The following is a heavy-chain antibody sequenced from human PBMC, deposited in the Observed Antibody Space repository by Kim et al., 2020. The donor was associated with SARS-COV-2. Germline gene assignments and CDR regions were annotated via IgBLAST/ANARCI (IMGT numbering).Heavy chain of an antibody. J-gene: IGHJ6*02. CDR2: ISSSSSYI. D-gene: IGHD3-3*01. V-gene: IGHV3-21*01. CDR1: GFTFSSYS. CDR3: ARVVWYYDFWSGYYTSYYYYGMDV. Sequence: GGSLRLSCAASGFTFSSYSMNWVRQAPGKGLEWVSSISSSSSYIYYADSVKGRFTISRDNAKNSLYLQMNSLRAEDTAVYYCARVVWYYDFWSGYYTSYYYYGMDVWGQGTTVTVSS.